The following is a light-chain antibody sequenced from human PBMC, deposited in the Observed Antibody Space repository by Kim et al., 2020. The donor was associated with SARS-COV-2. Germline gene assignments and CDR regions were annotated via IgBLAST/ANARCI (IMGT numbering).Light chain of an antibody. CDR2: AAS. J-gene: IGKJ4*01. CDR1: QGIGSY. CDR3: QQLNSYPLT. Sequence: ILLTQSPSSLSASVGDRVTITCRASQGIGSYLAWYQQKPGKPPNLLISAASTLQSGVPSRFSGSGSGTDFTLTISSLQPEDFATYYCQQLNSYPLTFGGGTKLEI. V-gene: IGKV1-9*01.